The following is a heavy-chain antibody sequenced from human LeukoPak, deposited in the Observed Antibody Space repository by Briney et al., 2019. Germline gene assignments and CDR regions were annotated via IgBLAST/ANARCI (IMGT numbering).Heavy chain of an antibody. CDR3: ARNISSGWYVDY. J-gene: IGHJ4*02. Sequence: GGSLRLSCAVSGFTFSSDAMSWVRQAQGKGMGWVSGISGSGDSTSYADSVKGRFSVSRDNSKNTLYLQMNSLRAEDTALYYCARNISSGWYVDYWGPGTLVTVSS. CDR2: ISGSGDST. D-gene: IGHD6-19*01. V-gene: IGHV3-23*01. CDR1: GFTFSSDA.